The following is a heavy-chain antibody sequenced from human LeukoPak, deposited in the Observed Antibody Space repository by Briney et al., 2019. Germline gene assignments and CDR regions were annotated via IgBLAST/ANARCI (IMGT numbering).Heavy chain of an antibody. J-gene: IGHJ5*02. CDR2: IYYSGST. D-gene: IGHD3-22*01. CDR3: ARLIPYDSSGCPLNWFDP. CDR1: GGSISSSSYY. V-gene: IGHV4-39*01. Sequence: SETLSLTCTVSGGSISSSSYYWGWIRQPPGKGLEWIGSIYYSGSTYYNPSLKSRVTISVDTSKNQFSLKLSSVTAADTAVYYCARLIPYDSSGCPLNWFDPWGQGTLVTVSS.